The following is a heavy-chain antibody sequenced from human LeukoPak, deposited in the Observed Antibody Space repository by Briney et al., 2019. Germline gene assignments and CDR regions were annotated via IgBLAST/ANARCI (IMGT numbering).Heavy chain of an antibody. V-gene: IGHV4-61*02. CDR3: ARVGAAAFDP. D-gene: IGHD6-13*01. CDR1: GGSISSGSYY. CDR2: IYTSGST. J-gene: IGHJ5*02. Sequence: SETLSLTCTVSGGSISSGSYYWSWIRQPAGKGLEWIGRIYTSGSTSYNPSLKSRVTISVDTSKNQFSLKLSSVTAADTAVYYCARVGAAAFDPWDQGTLVTVSS.